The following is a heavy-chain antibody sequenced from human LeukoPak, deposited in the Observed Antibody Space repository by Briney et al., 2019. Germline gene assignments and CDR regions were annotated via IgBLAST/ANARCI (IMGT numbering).Heavy chain of an antibody. CDR2: IYYSGST. V-gene: IGHV4-59*01. D-gene: IGHD3-10*01. J-gene: IGHJ4*02. CDR1: GGSISSYY. CDR3: ASMVRGVISTGYFDY. Sequence: SETLSLTCTVSGGSISSYYWSWIRQPPGKGLEWIAYIYYSGSTNYNPSLKSRVTISVDTSKNQFSLKLSSVTAADTAVYYCASMVRGVISTGYFDYWGQGTLVTVSS.